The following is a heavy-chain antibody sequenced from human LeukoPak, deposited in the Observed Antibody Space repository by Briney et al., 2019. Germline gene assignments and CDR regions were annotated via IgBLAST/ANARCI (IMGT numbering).Heavy chain of an antibody. D-gene: IGHD6-25*01. V-gene: IGHV4-39*07. J-gene: IGHJ4*02. Sequence: SETLSLTCTISGGSISSSGFFWVWIRRPPGKGLEWIGSLFYSGNTYYNPSLKSRVTISVDTSQNQFSLKLRSVTAADTAVYYCARGAGAAADWGQGTLVTVSS. CDR2: LFYSGNT. CDR1: GGSISSSGFF. CDR3: ARGAGAAAD.